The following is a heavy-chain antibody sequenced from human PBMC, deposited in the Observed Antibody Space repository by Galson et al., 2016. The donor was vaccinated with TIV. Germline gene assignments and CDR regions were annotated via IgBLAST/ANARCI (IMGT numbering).Heavy chain of an antibody. Sequence: SLKVSCKASGGTFISYTLSWVRQAPGQGLEWMGRIIPVLGMTNYAQKSQGRVTLTADSFTGTAYLELSSRNPGDTAVYYCAIYDSSGYSSAEFFQQWGQGTLLIVSS. CDR1: GGTFISYT. CDR3: AIYDSSGYSSAEFFQQ. CDR2: IIPVLGMT. V-gene: IGHV1-69*02. J-gene: IGHJ1*01. D-gene: IGHD3-22*01.